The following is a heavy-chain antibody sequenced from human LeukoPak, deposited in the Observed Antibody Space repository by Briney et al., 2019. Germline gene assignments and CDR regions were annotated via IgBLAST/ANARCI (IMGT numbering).Heavy chain of an antibody. Sequence: GGSLRLSCAASGFTFSSYWMHWVRQAPGKGLVWVSRINSDGSSTSYADSVKGRFTISRDNAKNTLYLQTNSLRAEDTAVYYCARNVLPGYFDYWGQGTLVTVSS. CDR1: GFTFSSYW. CDR3: ARNVLPGYFDY. V-gene: IGHV3-74*01. CDR2: INSDGSST. J-gene: IGHJ4*02. D-gene: IGHD2-15*01.